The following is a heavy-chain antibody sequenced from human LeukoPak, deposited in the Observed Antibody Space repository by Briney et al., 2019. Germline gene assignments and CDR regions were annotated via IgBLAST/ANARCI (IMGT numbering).Heavy chain of an antibody. J-gene: IGHJ4*02. V-gene: IGHV3-48*04. Sequence: PGGSLRLSCAASGFTFSSYSMNWVRQAPGKGLEWVSHSSSSGSTIYYAGSVKGRFTIARDNAKNSVYLQMNSLRAEDTAVYYCARGSLHSAYGFDYWGQGTPFTVSS. CDR1: GFTFSSYS. CDR2: SSSSGSTI. D-gene: IGHD5-12*01. CDR3: ARGSLHSAYGFDY.